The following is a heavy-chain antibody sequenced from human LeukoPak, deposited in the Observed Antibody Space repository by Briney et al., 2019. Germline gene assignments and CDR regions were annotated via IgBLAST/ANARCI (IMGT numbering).Heavy chain of an antibody. D-gene: IGHD1-26*01. CDR3: ARENSGSYYQYDY. Sequence: GGSLRLSCAASGFTFSNYIMHWVRQAPGKGLEYVSAININGDSTYYANSVKGRFTISRDNSKNTLYLQMGSLRAEDMAVYYCARENSGSYYQYDYWGQGTLATVSS. J-gene: IGHJ4*02. CDR2: ININGDST. V-gene: IGHV3-64*01. CDR1: GFTFSNYI.